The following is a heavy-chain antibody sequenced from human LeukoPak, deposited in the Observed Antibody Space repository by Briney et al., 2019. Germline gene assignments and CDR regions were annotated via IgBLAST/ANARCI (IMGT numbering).Heavy chain of an antibody. CDR2: ISGSGDST. CDR3: ARDRGRYYDSRGFYWGYYFDS. Sequence: GGSLILSCAASGFTFSTYAVNRVRQAPGKGLEWVSTISGSGDSTYYADSVKGRFTISRDNSKDTLYLQMSSVRVDDTAVYYCARDRGRYYDSRGFYWGYYFDSWGQGILVTVST. V-gene: IGHV3-23*01. J-gene: IGHJ4*02. CDR1: GFTFSTYA. D-gene: IGHD3-22*01.